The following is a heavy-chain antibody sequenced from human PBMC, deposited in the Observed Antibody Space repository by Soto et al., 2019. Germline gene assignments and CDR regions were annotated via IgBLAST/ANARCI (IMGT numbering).Heavy chain of an antibody. V-gene: IGHV3-23*01. CDR2: ITGSGGRT. CDR3: ARASRNYYDSSGYLYYFDY. J-gene: IGHJ4*02. D-gene: IGHD3-22*01. CDR1: GFTFSSYA. Sequence: GGSLRLSCAASGFTFSSYAMSWVRRAPGKGLEWVSAITGSGGRTYYADSVKGRFTISRDNSKNTLYLQMNSLRAEDTAVYYCARASRNYYDSSGYLYYFDYWGQGTLVTVSS.